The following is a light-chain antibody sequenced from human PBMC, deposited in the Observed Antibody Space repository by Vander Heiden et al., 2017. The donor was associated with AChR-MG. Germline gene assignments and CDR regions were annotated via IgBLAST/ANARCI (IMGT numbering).Light chain of an antibody. Sequence: DIQMTQSPSTLSASVGDRVTITCRASQSISSWLAWYQQKPGTAPKLLIFKTSTLESGVPSRFSGSGSGTEFTLTISSLQPDDFAIYYCQQYNSFGWTFGHGTKVEIK. J-gene: IGKJ1*01. CDR3: QQYNSFGWT. CDR2: KTS. CDR1: QSISSW. V-gene: IGKV1-5*03.